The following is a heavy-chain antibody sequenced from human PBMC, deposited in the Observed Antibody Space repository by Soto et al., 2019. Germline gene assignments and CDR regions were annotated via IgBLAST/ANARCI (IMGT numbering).Heavy chain of an antibody. D-gene: IGHD3-3*01. V-gene: IGHV3-23*01. CDR2: ISGSGGST. CDR1: GFTFSSYA. Sequence: EVQLLESGGGLVQPGGSLRLSCAASGFTFSSYAMSWVRQAPGKGLEWVSAISGSGGSTYYADSVKGRFTISRDNSKNTTELQMNSLKGEDTGGDYCAKIFLGAFDYRGQGTMVTVSS. J-gene: IGHJ3*01. CDR3: AKIFLGAFDY.